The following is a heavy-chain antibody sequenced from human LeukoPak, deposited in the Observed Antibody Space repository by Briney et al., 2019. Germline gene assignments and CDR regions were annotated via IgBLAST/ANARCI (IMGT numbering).Heavy chain of an antibody. CDR2: IYYTGTT. Sequence: WETLSLTCIVSGASIASTSYYWGWVRQPPGKGLEWIGSIYYTGTTYYNPSLESRVTISVDTSKNHFFLKLSAVTAADTSVYYCAKHRRYSFWDYWGQGSLVTVSS. CDR3: AKHRRYSFWDY. V-gene: IGHV4-39*01. D-gene: IGHD5-18*01. CDR1: GASIASTSYY. J-gene: IGHJ4*02.